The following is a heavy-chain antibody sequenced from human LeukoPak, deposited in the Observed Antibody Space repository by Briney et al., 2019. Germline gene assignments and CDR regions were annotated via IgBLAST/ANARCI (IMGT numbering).Heavy chain of an antibody. CDR3: ARDSPMVRGVSGYLDY. D-gene: IGHD3-10*01. CDR2: IYYSGST. J-gene: IGHJ4*02. Sequence: SETLSLTCTVSGGSIGSYYWSWIRQPPGKGLEWIGYIYYSGSTNYNPSLKSRVTISVDTSKNQFSLKLSSVTAADTAVYYCARDSPMVRGVSGYLDYWGQGTLVTVSS. V-gene: IGHV4-59*01. CDR1: GGSIGSYY.